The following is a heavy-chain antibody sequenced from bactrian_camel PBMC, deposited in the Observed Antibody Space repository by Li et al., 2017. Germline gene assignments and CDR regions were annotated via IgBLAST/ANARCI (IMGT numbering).Heavy chain of an antibody. J-gene: IGHJ6*01. CDR1: GYIDSHYC. CDR3: AADPRLWVGYSGIPSASDFAY. CDR2: IDTGDGST. D-gene: IGHD5*01. Sequence: VESGGDSVQAGGSLRLSCAASGYIDSHYCMGWFRQAPGQEREGVAAIDTGDGSTYYLNSVEGRFIISHDNAKNTVYLQMNRLQPEDTAMYYCAADPRLWVGYSGIPSASDFAYWGQGTQVTVS. V-gene: IGHV3S40*01.